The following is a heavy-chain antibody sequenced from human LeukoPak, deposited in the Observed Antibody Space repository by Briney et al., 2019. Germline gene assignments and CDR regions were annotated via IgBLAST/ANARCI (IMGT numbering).Heavy chain of an antibody. CDR2: INAGNGNT. D-gene: IGHD6-19*01. V-gene: IGHV1-3*01. Sequence: ASVKVSCKASGYTFTSYAMHWVRQAPGQRLEWMGWINAGNGNTKYSQKFQGRVTITRDTSASTAYMEQSSLRSEDTAVYYCARLPYSSGWSPDYWGQGTLVTVSS. J-gene: IGHJ4*02. CDR3: ARLPYSSGWSPDY. CDR1: GYTFTSYA.